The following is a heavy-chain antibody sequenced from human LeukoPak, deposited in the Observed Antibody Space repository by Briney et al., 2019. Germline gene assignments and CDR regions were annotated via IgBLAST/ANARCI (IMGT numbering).Heavy chain of an antibody. Sequence: GGSLRLSCAASGFTFRSYNMNWVRQAPGKGLEWVASIKPDGSEKYYVDSVKGRFTISRDNAKKSLYLQMTSLRDEDTAVYYCARGSGDYSGQGTLVTVSS. V-gene: IGHV3-7*04. J-gene: IGHJ4*02. CDR3: ARGSGDY. CDR1: GFTFRSYN. CDR2: IKPDGSEK.